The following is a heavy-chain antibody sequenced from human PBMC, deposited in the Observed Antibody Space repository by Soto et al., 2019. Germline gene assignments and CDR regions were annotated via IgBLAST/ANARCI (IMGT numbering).Heavy chain of an antibody. CDR2: ISGSGGST. D-gene: IGHD6-13*01. Sequence: LRGYLIPFHTASGLILSTYALTWVRQAPGKGLEWVSTISGSGGSTYYADSVKGRFTISRDNSKNTLYLQMNSLRAEDTAVYYCAKDQGSSWYEIDYWGEG. V-gene: IGHV3-23*01. CDR1: GLILSTYA. CDR3: AKDQGSSWYEIDY. J-gene: IGHJ4*02.